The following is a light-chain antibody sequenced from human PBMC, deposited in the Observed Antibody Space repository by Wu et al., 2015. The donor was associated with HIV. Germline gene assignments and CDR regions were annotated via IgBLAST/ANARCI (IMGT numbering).Light chain of an antibody. CDR3: HQYGSSPQT. V-gene: IGKV3-20*01. CDR2: DTF. J-gene: IGKJ1*01. CDR1: QGISSTY. Sequence: EIVLTQSPGTLSLSPGERATLSCRTSQGISSTYLAWYQQKPGQAPRLLIYDTFSRATGVSDRFSGSGSGTDFTLTISRLEPEDFAVYYCHQYGSSPQTFGQGTKVEIK.